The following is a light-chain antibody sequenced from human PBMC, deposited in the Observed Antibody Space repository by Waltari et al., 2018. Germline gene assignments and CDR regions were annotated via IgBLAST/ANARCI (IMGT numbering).Light chain of an antibody. CDR3: CSYAGNYIHVL. J-gene: IGLJ2*01. Sequence: QSALTQPASVSGSPEQSITISCTGTSSDVGGYNSVSWYQHHPGKAPTVIIYDVSQRSSGVSNRFSASKSGNTASLTISGLQPEDEADYFCCSYAGNYIHVLFGGGTKLTVL. V-gene: IGLV2-23*02. CDR1: SSDVGGYNS. CDR2: DVS.